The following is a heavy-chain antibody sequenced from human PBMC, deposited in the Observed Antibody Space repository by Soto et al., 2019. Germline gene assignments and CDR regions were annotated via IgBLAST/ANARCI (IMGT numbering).Heavy chain of an antibody. D-gene: IGHD1-26*01. J-gene: IGHJ5*02. CDR3: AREGGSLNWFDP. V-gene: IGHV3-48*02. Sequence: EVQLVESGGGLVQPGGSLGLSGAASGFPFSSYSMNWVRQAPGKGLEWVSYISSSSSTIYYADSVKGRFTISRDNAKNSLYLQMNSLRDEDTAVYYCAREGGSLNWFDPWGQGTLVTVSS. CDR1: GFPFSSYS. CDR2: ISSSSSTI.